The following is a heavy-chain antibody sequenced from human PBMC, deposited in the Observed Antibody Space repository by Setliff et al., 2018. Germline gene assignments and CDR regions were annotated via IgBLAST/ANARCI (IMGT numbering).Heavy chain of an antibody. CDR3: ARDLGYCSTTSCHGDWFDP. CDR2: INTNTGFP. V-gene: IGHV7-4-1*02. Sequence: GASVKVSCKASGYTFTNYAMNWVRQAPGQGLEWMGWINTNTGFPTYAQGFTGRFVFSLDTSVSTAYLQISSLKAEDTAVYYCARDLGYCSTTSCHGDWFDPWGQGTLVTVSS. D-gene: IGHD2-2*01. CDR1: GYTFTNYA. J-gene: IGHJ5*02.